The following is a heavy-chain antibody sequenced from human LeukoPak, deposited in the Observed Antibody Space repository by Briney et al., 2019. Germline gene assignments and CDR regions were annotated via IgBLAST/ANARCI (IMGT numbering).Heavy chain of an antibody. Sequence: PGGSLRLSCAASGFTFSSYSMNWVRQAPGKGLEWVSYISSSGSTIYFADSVKGRFTISRDNSKNTLYLQMNSLRAEDTAVYYCAKGGSSSWFHAVFDYWGQGTLVTVSS. J-gene: IGHJ4*02. CDR2: ISSSGSTI. CDR1: GFTFSSYS. D-gene: IGHD6-13*01. CDR3: AKGGSSSWFHAVFDY. V-gene: IGHV3-48*01.